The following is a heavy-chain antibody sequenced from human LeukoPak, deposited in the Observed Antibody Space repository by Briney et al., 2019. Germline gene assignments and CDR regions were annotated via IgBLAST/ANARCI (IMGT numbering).Heavy chain of an antibody. J-gene: IGHJ4*02. CDR1: GYIFTSYY. D-gene: IGHD1-26*01. V-gene: IGHV1-46*01. CDR3: ARLSYSGNYFFDY. Sequence: GASVKVSCKASGYIFTSYYMHWVRQAPGQGLEWMGIINPSGGGTNYAQKSQGRVTMTRDMSTSTVYMELSSLRSEDTAVYYCARLSYSGNYFFDYWGQGTLVTVSS. CDR2: INPSGGGT.